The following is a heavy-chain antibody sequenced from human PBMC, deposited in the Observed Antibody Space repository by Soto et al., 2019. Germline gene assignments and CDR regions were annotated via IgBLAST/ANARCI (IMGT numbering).Heavy chain of an antibody. CDR3: ATELGENPASPFDA. J-gene: IGHJ4*02. V-gene: IGHV1-69*01. CDR2: IIPLFGTA. CDR1: GVTFSSET. Sequence: QVQLVQSGADVKKPGSSVKVSCQASGVTFSSETLGWVRQAPGQGLEWVGGIIPLFGTASYAQKFQGRVTITADESTRTVYMELRSLRSDNTAVYFCATELGENPASPFDAWGQGTLVTVSS. D-gene: IGHD3-10*01.